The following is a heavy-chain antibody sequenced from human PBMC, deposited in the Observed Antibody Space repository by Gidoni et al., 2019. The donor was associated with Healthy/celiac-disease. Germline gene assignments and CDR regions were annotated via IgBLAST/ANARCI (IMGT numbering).Heavy chain of an antibody. CDR3: ASTIAVAGYYDYGMDV. V-gene: IGHV1-8*01. CDR1: GYTFTSYD. J-gene: IGHJ6*02. CDR2: MNPNSGNT. D-gene: IGHD6-19*01. Sequence: QVQLVQSGAEVKKPGASVKVSCQASGYTFTSYDINWLRQATGQGLEWMGWMNPNSGNTGYAQKFQGRVTMTRNTSISTAYMELSSLRSEDTAVYYCASTIAVAGYYDYGMDVWGQGTTVTVSS.